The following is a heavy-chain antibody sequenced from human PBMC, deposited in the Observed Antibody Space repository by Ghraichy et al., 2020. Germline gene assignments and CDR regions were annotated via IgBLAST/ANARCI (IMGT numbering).Heavy chain of an antibody. CDR3: ASQSPVVIAASPEEYYYYGMDV. CDR2: IYPGDSDT. V-gene: IGHV5-51*01. Sequence: GESLNISCKGSGYSFTSYWIGWVRQMPGKGLEWMGIIYPGDSDTRYSPSFQGQVTISADKSISTAYLQWSSLKASDTAMYYCASQSPVVIAASPEEYYYYGMDVWGQGTTVTVSS. D-gene: IGHD6-13*01. CDR1: GYSFTSYW. J-gene: IGHJ6*02.